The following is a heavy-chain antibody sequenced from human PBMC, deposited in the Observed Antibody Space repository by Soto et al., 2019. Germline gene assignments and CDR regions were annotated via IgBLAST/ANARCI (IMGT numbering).Heavy chain of an antibody. Sequence: ASVKVSCKASGYTFTSYAMHWVRQAPGQRLEWMGWINAGNGNTKYSQKFQGRVTITRDTSASTAYMELSSLRSEDTAVYYCVKPMTTVTFYYYYGMDVWGQGTTVTVSS. J-gene: IGHJ6*02. V-gene: IGHV1-3*01. CDR2: INAGNGNT. CDR1: GYTFTSYA. CDR3: VKPMTTVTFYYYYGMDV. D-gene: IGHD4-17*01.